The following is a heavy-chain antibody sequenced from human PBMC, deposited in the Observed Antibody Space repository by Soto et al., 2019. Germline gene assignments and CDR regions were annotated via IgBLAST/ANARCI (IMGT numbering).Heavy chain of an antibody. CDR1: GYSFTPYG. CDR3: ARILGSSGFDY. V-gene: IGHV1-18*01. CDR2: ISTHNGNT. D-gene: IGHD3-10*01. J-gene: IGHJ4*02. Sequence: GPEVKKPGASVKVSCKASGYSFTPYGIAWVRQAPGQGLEWMGWISTHNGNTKYEQKVQDRVTMTTDTSTTTAYMELRSLRSDDTAMYYCARILGSSGFDYWGQGTLVAVSS.